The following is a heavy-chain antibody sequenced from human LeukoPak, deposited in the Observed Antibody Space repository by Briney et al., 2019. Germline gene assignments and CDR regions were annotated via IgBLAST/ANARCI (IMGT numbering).Heavy chain of an antibody. D-gene: IGHD3-10*01. V-gene: IGHV3-20*04. J-gene: IGHJ3*02. CDR2: INWNGGST. CDR1: GFTFDDYG. Sequence: PGGSLRLSCAASGFTFDDYGMSWVRQAPGKGLEWVSGINWNGGSTGYADSVKGRFTISRDNAKNSLYLQMNSLRAEDTALYYCARDPNLAGGHAFDIWGQGTMVTVSS. CDR3: ARDPNLAGGHAFDI.